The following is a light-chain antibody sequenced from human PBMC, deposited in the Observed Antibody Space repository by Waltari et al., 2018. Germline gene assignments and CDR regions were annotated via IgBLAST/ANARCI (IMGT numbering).Light chain of an antibody. Sequence: SYELTPPPSVSVSPGQTAHITCSGDKLGDNYASWYQQTPGQSPPLVMYQDTKRHSGIPGRFSGSSSGNTATLTIGGGQAMDEADYSCQAWDSYTVVFGGGTKLTVL. J-gene: IGLJ2*01. CDR3: QAWDSYTVV. V-gene: IGLV3-1*01. CDR1: KLGDNY. CDR2: QDT.